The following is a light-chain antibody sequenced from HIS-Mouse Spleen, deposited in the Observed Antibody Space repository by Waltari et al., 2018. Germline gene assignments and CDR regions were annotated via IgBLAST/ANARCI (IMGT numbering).Light chain of an antibody. CDR1: SSNIGAGYD. CDR2: GNS. Sequence: QSVLTQPPSVSGAPGQRVPISCTGSSSNIGAGYDVPRSQPLPGPAPKLPIYGNSNRPSGVPDRFSGSKSGTSASLAITGLQAEDEADYYCQSYDSSLSAHYVFGTGTKVTVL. J-gene: IGLJ1*01. V-gene: IGLV1-40*01. CDR3: QSYDSSLSAHYV.